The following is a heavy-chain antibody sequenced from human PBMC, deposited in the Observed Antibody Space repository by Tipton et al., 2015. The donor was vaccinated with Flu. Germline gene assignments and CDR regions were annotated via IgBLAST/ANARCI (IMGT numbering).Heavy chain of an antibody. CDR3: AKCPSYYYDSSGSNPFFDY. D-gene: IGHD3-22*01. V-gene: IGHV3-30*02. J-gene: IGHJ4*02. CDR1: GFMFSGYG. CDR2: IRHDESDK. Sequence: SGFMFSGYGMHWVRQAPGKGLEWVAFIRHDESDKYYADSVKGRFTISRDNSKNALYLAINSLRAEDTAVYYCAKCPSYYYDSSGSNPFFDYWGQGTLVTVSS.